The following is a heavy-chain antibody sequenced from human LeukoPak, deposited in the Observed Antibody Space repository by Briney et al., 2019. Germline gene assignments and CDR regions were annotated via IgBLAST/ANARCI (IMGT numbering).Heavy chain of an antibody. V-gene: IGHV1-69*04. J-gene: IGHJ4*02. CDR3: ASASLGYCSGGSCCSGHY. CDR1: GGTFSSYA. CDR2: IIPILGIA. D-gene: IGHD2-15*01. Sequence: SVKVSCKASGGTFSSYAISWVRQAPGQGLEWMGRIIPILGIANYAQKFQGRVTITADKSTSTAYMELSSLRSEDTAVYYCASASLGYCSGGSCCSGHYWGQGTLVTVSS.